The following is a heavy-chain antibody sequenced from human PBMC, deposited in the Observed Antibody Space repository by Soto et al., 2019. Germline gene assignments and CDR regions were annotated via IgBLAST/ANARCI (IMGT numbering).Heavy chain of an antibody. V-gene: IGHV3-23*01. J-gene: IGHJ6*02. Sequence: EVQLLESGGGLVQPGGSLRLSCVASGFTFSDYVMSWVRQAPGKGLKWVSAISGSGGGTYYADSVKGRFTISRDRSGNTMYLQMNSLTVEDTAVYYCAKYGSGTYYNVGLDGLDVWGQGTTVTISS. CDR1: GFTFSDYV. CDR3: AKYGSGTYYNVGLDGLDV. D-gene: IGHD3-10*01. CDR2: ISGSGGGT.